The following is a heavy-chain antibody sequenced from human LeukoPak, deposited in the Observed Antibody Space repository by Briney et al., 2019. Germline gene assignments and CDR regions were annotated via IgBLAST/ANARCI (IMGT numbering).Heavy chain of an antibody. J-gene: IGHJ4*02. D-gene: IGHD1-20*01. V-gene: IGHV3-23*01. CDR2: ISGSGGST. CDR3: AKDRVSNWNPLGN. Sequence: GGSLRLSCAASGFTFSSYAMSWVRQAPGRGLEWVSAISGSGGSTYYADSVTGRFTTSRDNSKNTLYLQMNSLRAEDTAVYYCAKDRVSNWNPLGNWGQGTLVTVSP. CDR1: GFTFSSYA.